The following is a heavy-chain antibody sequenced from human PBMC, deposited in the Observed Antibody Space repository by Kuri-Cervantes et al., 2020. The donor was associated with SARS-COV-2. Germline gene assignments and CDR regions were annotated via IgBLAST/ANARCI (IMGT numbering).Heavy chain of an antibody. J-gene: IGHJ6*02. V-gene: IGHV3-53*01. CDR1: GFTVSSNY. CDR2: IYSGGST. CDR3: ARGAHDYYYYGMDV. Sequence: GESLKISCAASGFTVSSNYMSWVRQAPGKGLEWVSVIYSGGSTYYADSVKGRFTIPRDNAKNSLYLQMNSLRAEDTAVYYCARGAHDYYYYGMDVWGQGTTVTVSS.